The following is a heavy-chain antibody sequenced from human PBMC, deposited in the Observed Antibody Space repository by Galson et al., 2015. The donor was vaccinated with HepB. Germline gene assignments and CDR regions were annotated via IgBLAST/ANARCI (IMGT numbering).Heavy chain of an antibody. Sequence: SLRLSCAASGFTFRNYAMYWVRQAPGKGLEWVALISYDGSDTYYADSVKGRFAISRDSSKNTLYLQMNSLRREDTAVYYCARDVGYSVYEYYAMDVWGQGATVTVS. J-gene: IGHJ6*02. D-gene: IGHD2-21*01. CDR2: ISYDGSDT. V-gene: IGHV3-30*09. CDR3: ARDVGYSVYEYYAMDV. CDR1: GFTFRNYA.